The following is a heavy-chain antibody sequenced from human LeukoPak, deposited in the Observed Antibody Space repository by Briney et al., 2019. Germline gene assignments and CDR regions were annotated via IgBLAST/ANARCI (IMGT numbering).Heavy chain of an antibody. CDR3: ARDGFYAGGDLLDY. J-gene: IGHJ4*02. V-gene: IGHV3-7*03. Sequence: GGSLRLSCAASGFTFSSYWMSWVRQAPGKGLEWVANIKQDGSEKYYVDSVKGRFTISRDNAKNSLYLQMNSLRAEDTAVYYCARDGFYAGGDLLDYWGQGTLVTVSS. D-gene: IGHD2-21*02. CDR2: IKQDGSEK. CDR1: GFTFSSYW.